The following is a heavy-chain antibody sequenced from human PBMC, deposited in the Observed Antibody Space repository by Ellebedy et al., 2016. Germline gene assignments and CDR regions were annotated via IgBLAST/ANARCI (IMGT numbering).Heavy chain of an antibody. D-gene: IGHD2-2*01. CDR3: AKDGGLGRYCVSVSCYSNAFDI. Sequence: GESLKISCAASGFTFSSYAMNWVRQAPGKGLEWVSVIDTSGTSTYYADSVKGRFTISRDNSKNTLYLQMNSLRAEDTAVYYCAKDGGLGRYCVSVSCYSNAFDIWGQGTTVTVSS. V-gene: IGHV3-23*01. J-gene: IGHJ3*02. CDR2: IDTSGTST. CDR1: GFTFSSYA.